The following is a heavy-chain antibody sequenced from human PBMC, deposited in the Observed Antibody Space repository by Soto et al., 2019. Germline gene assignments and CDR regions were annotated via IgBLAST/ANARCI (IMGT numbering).Heavy chain of an antibody. CDR1: GFTFSSYG. CDR3: ARDRMTTVTPYYYYGMDV. Sequence: QVQLVESGGGVVQPGRSLRLSCAASGFTFSSYGMHWVRQAPGKGLEWVAVIWYDGSNKYYADSVKGRFTISRDNSKNTLYVQMNSLRAEDTAVYYCARDRMTTVTPYYYYGMDVWGQGTTVTVSS. CDR2: IWYDGSNK. D-gene: IGHD4-4*01. J-gene: IGHJ6*02. V-gene: IGHV3-33*01.